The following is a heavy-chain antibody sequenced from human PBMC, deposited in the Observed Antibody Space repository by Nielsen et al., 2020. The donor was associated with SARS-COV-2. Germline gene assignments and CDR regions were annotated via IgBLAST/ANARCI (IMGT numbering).Heavy chain of an antibody. V-gene: IGHV1-3*01. CDR1: GYTFTSYA. CDR2: INAGNGNT. Sequence: ASVKVSCKASGYTFTSYAMHWVRQAPGQRLEWMGWINAGNGNTKYSQKFQGRVTITRDTSASTAYMELSSLRSEDTAVYYCARAGSSWYNDDAFDIWGQGTMVTVSS. J-gene: IGHJ3*02. CDR3: ARAGSSWYNDDAFDI. D-gene: IGHD6-13*01.